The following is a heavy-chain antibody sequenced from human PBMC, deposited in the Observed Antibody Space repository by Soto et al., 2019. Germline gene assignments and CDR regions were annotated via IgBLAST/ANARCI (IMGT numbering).Heavy chain of an antibody. Sequence: QVQLVQSATEVVKPGASVRVSCKASGYVFTGWGISWVRQVPGQGLEWVGWVSAYDGATRSSEKLQGRISVTGDKSTSTVYMDLTNLRSDDAAVYYCARDRAGLLEFWGQGTLVTVSS. V-gene: IGHV1-18*01. D-gene: IGHD3-10*01. J-gene: IGHJ4*02. CDR1: GYVFTGWG. CDR3: ARDRAGLLEF. CDR2: VSAYDGAT.